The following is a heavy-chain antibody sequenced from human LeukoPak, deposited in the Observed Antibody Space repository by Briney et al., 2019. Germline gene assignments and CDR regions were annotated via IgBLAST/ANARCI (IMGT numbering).Heavy chain of an antibody. V-gene: IGHV3-49*04. CDR2: IRSKAYGGTT. D-gene: IGHD3-16*01. Sequence: GGSLRLSCTASGFTFGDYAMSWVRQAPGKGLEWVGFIRSKAYGGTTEYAVSVKGRFTISRDDSKSIAYLQMNSLKTEDTAVYYCTREGRYGYFDYWGQGTLVTVSS. J-gene: IGHJ4*02. CDR3: TREGRYGYFDY. CDR1: GFTFGDYA.